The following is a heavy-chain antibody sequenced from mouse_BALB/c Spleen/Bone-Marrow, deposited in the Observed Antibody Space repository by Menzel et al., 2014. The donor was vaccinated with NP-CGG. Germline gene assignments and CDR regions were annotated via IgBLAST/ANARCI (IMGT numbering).Heavy chain of an antibody. CDR1: GYTFTDYS. D-gene: IGHD1-1*01. CDR3: ARGVTTGAMDY. V-gene: IGHV1-67*01. Sequence: QVQLKDSGAELVRPGASVKISCKGSGYTFTDYSIHWIKQSHAKSLEWIGAISTYYGDATNNQKFKGKATLTVDKSSGTAYMELARLASEDSVIYYCARGVTTGAMDYWGQGTSVTVSS. J-gene: IGHJ4*01. CDR2: ISTYYGDA.